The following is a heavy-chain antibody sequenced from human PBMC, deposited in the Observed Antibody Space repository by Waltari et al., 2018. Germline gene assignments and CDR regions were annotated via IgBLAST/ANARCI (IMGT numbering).Heavy chain of an antibody. V-gene: IGHV3-23*01. CDR2: ISGRGDSV. J-gene: IGHJ4*02. CDR1: GLTFSRHA. D-gene: IGHD3-9*01. CDR3: TRDWRRSLEYLDWLLFALDY. Sequence: ELPLLEAGRGLVQPGGSLRLSCGASGLTFSRHAMSWVRPAPGKGLEWVSAISGRGDSVFYAESVKGRFTVSRDNSKNTLFLEMNSLRAEDTAVYFCTRDWRRSLEYLDWLLFALDYWGQGTLVTVSS.